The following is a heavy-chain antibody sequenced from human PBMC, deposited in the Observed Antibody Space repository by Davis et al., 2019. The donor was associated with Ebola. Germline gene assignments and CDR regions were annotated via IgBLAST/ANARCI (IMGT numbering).Heavy chain of an antibody. V-gene: IGHV3-43*02. CDR3: AKDKVPALYYYGMDV. CDR2: ISGDGGST. CDR1: GFTFDDYA. J-gene: IGHJ6*02. D-gene: IGHD2-2*01. Sequence: GESLKIPCAASGFTFDDYAMHWVRQAPGKGLEWVSLISGDGGSTYYADSVKGRFTISRDNSKNSLYLQMNSLRTEDTALYYCAKDKVPALYYYGMDVWGQGTTVTVSS.